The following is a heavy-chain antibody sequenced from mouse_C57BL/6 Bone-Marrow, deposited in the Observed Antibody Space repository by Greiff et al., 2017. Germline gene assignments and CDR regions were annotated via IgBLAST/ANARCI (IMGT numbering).Heavy chain of an antibody. CDR2: ISNLAYSI. Sequence: EVQVVESGGGLVQPGGSLKLSCAASGFTFSDYGMAWVRQAPRKGPEWVAFISNLAYSIYYADTVTGRFTISRENAKNTLYLEMSSLRSEDTAMYYCARLDYYGSSSWYFDVWGTGTTVTVSS. CDR3: ARLDYYGSSSWYFDV. D-gene: IGHD1-1*01. J-gene: IGHJ1*03. V-gene: IGHV5-15*01. CDR1: GFTFSDYG.